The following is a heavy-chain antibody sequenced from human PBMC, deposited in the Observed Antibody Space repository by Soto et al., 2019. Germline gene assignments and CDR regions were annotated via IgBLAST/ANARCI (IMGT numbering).Heavy chain of an antibody. D-gene: IGHD2-8*01. CDR1: GGSISDNDYY. Sequence: PSETLSLTCTVSGGSISDNDYYWGGIRQPPGKGLEWIGTISHTGTAYYNPSLERRVAVSVGTSENQFSLNLSSVTAADTAVYYCARLAYEANGFNVSGDAAFDPWGQGTMVTVAS. CDR3: ARLAYEANGFNVSGDAAFDP. CDR2: ISHTGTA. J-gene: IGHJ3*01. V-gene: IGHV4-39*01.